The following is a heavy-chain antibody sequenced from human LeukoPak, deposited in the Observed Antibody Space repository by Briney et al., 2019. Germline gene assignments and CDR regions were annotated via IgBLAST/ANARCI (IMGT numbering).Heavy chain of an antibody. CDR3: ARNKPTSALGQPRDY. J-gene: IGHJ4*02. V-gene: IGHV3-23*01. CDR2: ISGSGGST. CDR1: GFTFDDYG. Sequence: GGSLRLSCAASGFTFDDYGMSWVRQAPGKGLEWVSAISGSGGSTYYADSVKGRFTISRDNSKNTLFLQMNSLRADDTAVYYCARNKPTSALGQPRDYWGQGTLVTVSS. D-gene: IGHD2/OR15-2a*01.